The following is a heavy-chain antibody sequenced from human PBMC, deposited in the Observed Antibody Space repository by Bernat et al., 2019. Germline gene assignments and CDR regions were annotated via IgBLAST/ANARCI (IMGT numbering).Heavy chain of an antibody. CDR3: ARDRGDVAIV. J-gene: IGHJ4*02. D-gene: IGHD2-21*02. CDR1: GYTFTDYY. V-gene: IGHV1-2*02. CDR2: INPHSGAT. Sequence: LVQSGAEVKKPAASVKVSCKASGYTFTDYYIHWVRQAPGQGLEWMGWINPHSGATNYAQKFQDRVTMTRDTSISTAYMELSRLRSDDAAVYYCARDRGDVAIVWGQGTLVTVSS.